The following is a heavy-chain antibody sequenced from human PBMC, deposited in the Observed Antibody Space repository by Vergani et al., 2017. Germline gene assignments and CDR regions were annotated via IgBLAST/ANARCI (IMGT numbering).Heavy chain of an antibody. Sequence: QVQLEESGGGVVQPGRSLRLSCAGSGFTLSSHAMHWVRQAPGKGLEWVAFIWYDGSKEYYADSVKGRFTISRDNSKNTLYLQMNSLRAEDTAVYYCAKDLGYSSSSFGGGEDYWGQGTLVTVSS. V-gene: IGHV3-30*02. CDR3: AKDLGYSSSSFGGGEDY. J-gene: IGHJ4*02. CDR1: GFTLSSHA. D-gene: IGHD6-6*01. CDR2: IWYDGSKE.